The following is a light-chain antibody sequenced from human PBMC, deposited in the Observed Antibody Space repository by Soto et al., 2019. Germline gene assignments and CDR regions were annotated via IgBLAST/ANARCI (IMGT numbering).Light chain of an antibody. CDR1: QSVSASY. CDR3: QQHGSSPLT. V-gene: IGKV3-20*01. CDR2: GES. J-gene: IGKJ4*01. Sequence: EIVLTQSPDTLSLSPGERATLSCRASQSVSASYLAWYQHKPGQAPRLLMYGESRRATGIPDRFSGSGSGTDFTLSISRLEPEDFVVYFCQQHGSSPLTFGGGTKVDIK.